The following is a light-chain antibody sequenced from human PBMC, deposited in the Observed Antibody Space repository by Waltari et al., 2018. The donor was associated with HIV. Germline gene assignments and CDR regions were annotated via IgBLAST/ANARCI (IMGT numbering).Light chain of an antibody. CDR2: RNK. CDR3: AAWDDSLSGVL. V-gene: IGLV1-47*01. J-gene: IGLJ3*02. Sequence: QSVLTQPPSASAAPGQRVTMSCSGSSSNLGGNYVYWYQHRPGSVPKLLIARNKNRPSGVPDRLSGSKSGTSASLAISGLRSEDEADYYCAAWDDSLSGVLFGGGTKLTVL. CDR1: SSNLGGNY.